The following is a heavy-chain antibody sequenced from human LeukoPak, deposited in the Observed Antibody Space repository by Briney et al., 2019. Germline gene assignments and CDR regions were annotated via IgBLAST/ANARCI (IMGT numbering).Heavy chain of an antibody. Sequence: SETLSLTCIVSGGSISSISSNNYHWGWIRQPPGKGLEGIGSIYYSGSTYYNPSLKSRVTISVDTSKNQFSLKLSSVTAADTALYYCAREMGVVTAHGIDVWGQGTTVTVSS. CDR2: IYYSGST. D-gene: IGHD4-23*01. CDR3: AREMGVVTAHGIDV. J-gene: IGHJ6*02. CDR1: GGSISSISSNNYH. V-gene: IGHV4-39*02.